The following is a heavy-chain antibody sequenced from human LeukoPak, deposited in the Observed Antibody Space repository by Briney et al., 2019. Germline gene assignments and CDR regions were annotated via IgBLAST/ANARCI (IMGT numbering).Heavy chain of an antibody. CDR3: AKEGDYYGSGSYRDGFDI. CDR1: GFTFSTHG. CDR2: IRYDGINK. J-gene: IGHJ3*02. D-gene: IGHD3-10*01. V-gene: IGHV3-30*02. Sequence: GGSLRLSCAPTGFTFSTHGMPWVRKAPGKELEWVAFIRYDGINKYYADSVKGRFTISRDSFKNTLYLQMNSLRPEDTAVYYCAKEGDYYGSGSYRDGFDIWGQGTRATVSS.